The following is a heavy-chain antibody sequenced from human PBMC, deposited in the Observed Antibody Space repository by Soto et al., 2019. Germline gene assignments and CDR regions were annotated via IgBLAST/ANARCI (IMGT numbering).Heavy chain of an antibody. Sequence: PGGSLRLSCAASGFTFSSYGMHWVRQAPGKGLEWVAVISYDGSNKYYADSVKGRFTISRDNSKNTLYLQMNSLRAEDAAVYYCAKEWKYYYDSSGYLDYWGQGTLVTVS. J-gene: IGHJ4*02. CDR3: AKEWKYYYDSSGYLDY. D-gene: IGHD3-22*01. V-gene: IGHV3-30*18. CDR2: ISYDGSNK. CDR1: GFTFSSYG.